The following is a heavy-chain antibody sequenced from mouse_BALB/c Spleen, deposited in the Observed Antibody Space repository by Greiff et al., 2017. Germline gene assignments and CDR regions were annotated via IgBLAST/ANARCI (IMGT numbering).Heavy chain of an antibody. CDR2: IYWDDDK. J-gene: IGHJ2*01. CDR3: ARGLYYGYDY. Sequence: QVTLNVSGPGILQPSQTLSLTCSFSGFSLSTSGMGVSWIRQPSGKGLEWLAHIYWDDDKRYNPSLKSRLTISKDTSSNQVFLKITSVDTADTATYYCARGLYYGYDYWGQGTTLTVSS. CDR1: GFSLSTSGMG. D-gene: IGHD2-2*01. V-gene: IGHV8-12*01.